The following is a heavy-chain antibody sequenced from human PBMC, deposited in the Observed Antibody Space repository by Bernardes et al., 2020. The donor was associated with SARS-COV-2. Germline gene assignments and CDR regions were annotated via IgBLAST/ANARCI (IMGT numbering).Heavy chain of an antibody. CDR1: GFTFSANY. CDR3: ARAQWRPDYYYGLDV. Sequence: GGTLRLSCAASGFTFSANYMDWVRQAPGKGREGVGRSRGKGDSYTTEYAASVKGRFTISRDDSKNSVYLQMNSLKIEDTAVYYCARAQWRPDYYYGLDVWGQGPKVTVS. CDR2: SRGKGDSYTT. D-gene: IGHD6-19*01. J-gene: IGHJ6*02. V-gene: IGHV3-72*01.